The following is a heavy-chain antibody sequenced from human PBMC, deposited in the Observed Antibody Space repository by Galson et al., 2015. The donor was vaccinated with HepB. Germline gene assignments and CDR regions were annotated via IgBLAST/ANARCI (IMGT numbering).Heavy chain of an antibody. CDR2: INPDGREK. CDR3: ARRISLVRGIITRPDYYYGMDV. J-gene: IGHJ6*02. Sequence: SLRLSCAASEFTFSNYWMNWVRQAPGKGLEWVANINPDGREKSYGPSLEGRFTIPRDNSKNSVYLQMDRLRAEDTAIYYCARRISLVRGIITRPDYYYGMDVWGQGTTVTVAS. V-gene: IGHV3-7*03. CDR1: EFTFSNYW. D-gene: IGHD3-10*01.